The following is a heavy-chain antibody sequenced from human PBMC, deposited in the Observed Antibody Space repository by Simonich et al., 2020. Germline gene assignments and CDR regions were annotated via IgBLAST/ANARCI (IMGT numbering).Heavy chain of an antibody. Sequence: QVQLQESGPGLVKPSETLSLTCTVSGGSINSYYWSWIRQPPGKGLDWFGYIYYSGRTNYNPSLKSRGTISVDTSKNQCSLKLSSVTAADTAVYYCARGGLYFDYWGQGTLVTVSS. V-gene: IGHV4-59*01. CDR1: GGSINSYY. CDR3: ARGGLYFDY. CDR2: IYYSGRT. J-gene: IGHJ4*02. D-gene: IGHD2-15*01.